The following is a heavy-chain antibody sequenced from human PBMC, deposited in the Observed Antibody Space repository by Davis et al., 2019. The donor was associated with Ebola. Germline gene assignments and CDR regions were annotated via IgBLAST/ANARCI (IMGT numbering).Heavy chain of an antibody. CDR2: IKSRSDGGAV. D-gene: IGHD3-9*01. CDR3: ATATFRYFDWLGPGAFDI. CDR1: GLPFSNAW. Sequence: GGSLRLSCGASGLPFSNAWMNWVRQAPGKGLEWVGHIKSRSDGGAVAYAAPVQGRFSISRDDSRNIVYLQMNSLKTEDTTVYYCATATFRYFDWLGPGAFDIWGQGTTVTVSS. V-gene: IGHV3-15*07. J-gene: IGHJ6*02.